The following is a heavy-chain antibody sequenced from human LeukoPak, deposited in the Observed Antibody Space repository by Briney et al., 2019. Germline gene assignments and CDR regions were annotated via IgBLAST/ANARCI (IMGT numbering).Heavy chain of an antibody. V-gene: IGHV1-2*06. J-gene: IGHJ5*02. CDR3: ASDAITSWYERVSSWFDP. CDR2: INPNSGGT. CDR1: GYTFTDYY. Sequence: ASVNVSYKASGYTFTDYYIHWVRQAPGHGLEWMGRINPNSGGTNYAQQFQGRVTMTRNKSISTDYMDLSRLRSEARAVYYCASDAITSWYERVSSWFDPWGQGTLVTVSS. D-gene: IGHD3-10*01.